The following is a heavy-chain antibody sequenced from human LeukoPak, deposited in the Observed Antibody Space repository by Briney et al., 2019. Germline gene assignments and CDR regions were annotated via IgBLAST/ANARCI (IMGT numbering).Heavy chain of an antibody. J-gene: IGHJ4*02. CDR2: IYTSGST. V-gene: IGHV4-4*09. D-gene: IGHD6-6*01. Sequence: PSETLSLTCTVSGGSISSYYWNWIRQPPGKGLEWIGYIYTSGSTNYNPSLKSRVTISVDTSKNQFSLKLSSVTAADTAVYFCARERRDSGSGDFDYWGQGTLVTVSS. CDR3: ARERRDSGSGDFDY. CDR1: GGSISSYY.